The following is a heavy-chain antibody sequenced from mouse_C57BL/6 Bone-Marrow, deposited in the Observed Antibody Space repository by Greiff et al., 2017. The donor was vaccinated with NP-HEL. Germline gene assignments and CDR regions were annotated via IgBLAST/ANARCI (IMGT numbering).Heavy chain of an antibody. V-gene: IGHV1-61*01. CDR1: GYTFTSYW. CDR3: ALYYGYEEAMDY. Sequence: QVQLQQPGAELVRPGSSVKLSCKASGYTFTSYWMDWVKQRPLHFLSFICNIYPSDSETHYNQKFKDKATLTVDKSSSTAYMQLSSLTSEDSAVDYCALYYGYEEAMDYWGQGTSVTVSS. J-gene: IGHJ4*01. D-gene: IGHD2-2*01. CDR2: IYPSDSET.